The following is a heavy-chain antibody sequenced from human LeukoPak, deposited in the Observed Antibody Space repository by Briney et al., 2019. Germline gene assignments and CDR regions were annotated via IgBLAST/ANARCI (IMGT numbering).Heavy chain of an antibody. CDR3: ARARGFTMVRGAFDI. V-gene: IGHV3-7*01. D-gene: IGHD3-10*01. CDR1: GFTFSSYW. Sequence: PGGSLRLSCAASGFTFSSYWMSWVRQAPGKGLEWVANIKQDGSEKYYVDSVKGRFTISRDNAKNSLYLQMNSLRAEDTAVYYCARARGFTMVRGAFDIWGQGTMVTVSS. J-gene: IGHJ3*02. CDR2: IKQDGSEK.